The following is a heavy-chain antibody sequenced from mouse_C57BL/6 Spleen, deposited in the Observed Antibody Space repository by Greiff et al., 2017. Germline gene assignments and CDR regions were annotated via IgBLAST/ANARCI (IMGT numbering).Heavy chain of an antibody. D-gene: IGHD2-2*01. Sequence: ESGPGLVKPSQSLSLTCSVTGYSITSGYYWNWIRQFPGNKLEWMGYISYDGSNNYNPSLKNRISITRDTSKNQFFLKLNSVTTEDTATYYCARGTYGYDVDYWGQGTTLTVSS. CDR3: ARGTYGYDVDY. CDR1: GYSITSGYY. CDR2: ISYDGSN. J-gene: IGHJ2*01. V-gene: IGHV3-6*01.